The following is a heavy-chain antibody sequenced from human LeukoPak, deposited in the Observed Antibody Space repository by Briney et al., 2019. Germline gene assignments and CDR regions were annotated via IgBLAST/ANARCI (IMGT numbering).Heavy chain of an antibody. CDR2: IDRPAESYAT. Sequence: PGGSLKLSCAASGFTLSDSAIHWVRQASGKGMEWVGLIDRPAESYATAYGASVGGRFTISRDDSKNTAYLQMDSLKTEDTALYYCTRDRGTYNWLDPWGQGTLVTVSS. CDR1: GFTLSDSA. D-gene: IGHD1-26*01. CDR3: TRDRGTYNWLDP. J-gene: IGHJ5*02. V-gene: IGHV3-73*01.